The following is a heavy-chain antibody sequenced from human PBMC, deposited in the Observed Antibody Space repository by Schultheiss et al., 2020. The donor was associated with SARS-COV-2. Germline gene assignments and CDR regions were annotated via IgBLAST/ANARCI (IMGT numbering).Heavy chain of an antibody. CDR3: AAQSAFSGYDFWSGSLYYYYGMDV. V-gene: IGHV4-34*01. D-gene: IGHD3-3*01. CDR2: IHHSGST. CDR1: GGSFSGFY. Sequence: SETLSLTCAAYGGSFSGFYWSWIRQPPGKGLEWIGEIHHSGSTNYNPSLRSRVTISLDTSKNQFSLRLRSVTAADTAVYYCAAQSAFSGYDFWSGSLYYYYGMDVWGQGTTVTVSS. J-gene: IGHJ6*02.